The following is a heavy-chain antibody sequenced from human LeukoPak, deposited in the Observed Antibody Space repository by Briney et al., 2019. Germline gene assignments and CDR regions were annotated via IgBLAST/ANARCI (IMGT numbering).Heavy chain of an antibody. J-gene: IGHJ6*02. Sequence: GGSLRLSCVDSGFTFTNAWMSWVRQAPGKGLEWVSYISSSSSTIYYADSVKGRFTISRDNAKNSLYLQMNSLRAEDTAVYYCARGSGYDLYYYYYGMDVWGQGTTVTVSS. CDR3: ARGSGYDLYYYYYGMDV. V-gene: IGHV3-48*01. CDR1: GFTFTNAW. D-gene: IGHD5-12*01. CDR2: ISSSSSTI.